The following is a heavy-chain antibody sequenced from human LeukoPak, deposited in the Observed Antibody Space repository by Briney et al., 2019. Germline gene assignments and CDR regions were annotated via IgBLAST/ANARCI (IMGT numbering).Heavy chain of an antibody. CDR1: GGSISSGGYY. V-gene: IGHV4-31*03. CDR2: IYYSGST. D-gene: IGHD2-15*01. J-gene: IGHJ6*02. Sequence: SETLSLTCTVSGGSISSGGYYWSWIRQHPGKGLEWIGYIYYSGSTYYNPSLKSRVTISVDTSKNQFSLKLSSVTAADTAGYYCARGDVAFAGMDVWGQGTTVTVSS. CDR3: ARGDVAFAGMDV.